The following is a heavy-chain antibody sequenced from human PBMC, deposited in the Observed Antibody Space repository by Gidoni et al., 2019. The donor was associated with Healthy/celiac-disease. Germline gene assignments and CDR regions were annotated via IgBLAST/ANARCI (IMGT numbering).Heavy chain of an antibody. D-gene: IGHD3-9*01. V-gene: IGHV4-34*01. Sequence: QVQLQQWGAGLLTPSETLSLTCAIYGGSFRYYYWSWIRQPPGKGLEWIGEINHSGSTNYNPSLKSRVTISVDTSKNQFSLKLSSVTAADTAVYYCARRDDILTGYYRVAFDYWGQGTLVTVSS. J-gene: IGHJ4*02. CDR2: INHSGST. CDR3: ARRDDILTGYYRVAFDY. CDR1: GGSFRYYY.